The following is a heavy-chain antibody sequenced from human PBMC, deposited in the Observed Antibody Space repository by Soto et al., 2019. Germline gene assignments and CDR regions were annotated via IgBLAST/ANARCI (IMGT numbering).Heavy chain of an antibody. CDR2: IKSGGNT. V-gene: IGHV3-66*01. CDR1: GVTFSTYA. CDR3: VRENYYYGMDV. Sequence: PGGSLRLSCAASGVTFSTYAMSWVRQAPGKGLEWVSVIKSGGNTNYADSVEGRFSISRDNSKNTVYLQMNSLRGEDTAVYYCVRENYYYGMDVWGQGTRVTVSS. J-gene: IGHJ6*02.